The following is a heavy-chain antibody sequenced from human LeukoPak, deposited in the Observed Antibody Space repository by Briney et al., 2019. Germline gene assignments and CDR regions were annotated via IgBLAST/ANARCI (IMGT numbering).Heavy chain of an antibody. CDR1: GFTFFNYG. V-gene: IGHV3-33*06. CDR2: IWNDGSYK. J-gene: IGHJ4*02. CDR3: ANVVQYTASTGTGLDY. D-gene: IGHD6-13*01. Sequence: GGSLRLSCAASGFTFFNYGMHWVRQAPGKGLDWGAVIWNDGSYKYYADPVKGRFTISRDNPKNTLYLQMNSLRAEDTAIYECANVVQYTASTGTGLDYWDQGTRVTVSS.